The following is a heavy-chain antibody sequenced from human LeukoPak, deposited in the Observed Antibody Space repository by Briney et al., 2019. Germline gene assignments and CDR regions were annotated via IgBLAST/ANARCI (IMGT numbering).Heavy chain of an antibody. CDR1: GFSLSSSGMC. CDR2: IDWDNAK. J-gene: IGHJ3*02. V-gene: IGHV2-70*17. D-gene: IGHD1-26*01. Sequence: ESGPALVEPTQTLTLTCTFSGFSLSSSGMCVTWIRQPPGKALEWLARIDWDNAKFHNTSLKTRLTVSKDTSKNQVVLTMTNMDPVDTATYYCARMYRRSGSHRDAFDIWGRRTMVTVSS. CDR3: ARMYRRSGSHRDAFDI.